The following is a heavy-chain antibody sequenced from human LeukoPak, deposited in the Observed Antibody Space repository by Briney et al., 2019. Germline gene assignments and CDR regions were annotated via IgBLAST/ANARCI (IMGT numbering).Heavy chain of an antibody. D-gene: IGHD3-22*01. CDR2: IIPIFGTA. CDR3: TTVANGYYYY. CDR1: GGTFSSYA. Sequence: SVKVSCKASGGTFSSYAISWVRQAPGQGLEWMGGIIPIFGTANYAQKFQGRVTITADESTSTAYMELSSLRSEDTAVYYCTTVANGYYYYWGQGTLVTVSS. J-gene: IGHJ4*02. V-gene: IGHV1-69*01.